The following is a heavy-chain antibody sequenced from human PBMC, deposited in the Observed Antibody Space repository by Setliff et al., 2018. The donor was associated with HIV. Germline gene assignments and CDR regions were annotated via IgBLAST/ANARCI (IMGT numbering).Heavy chain of an antibody. Sequence: GGSLRLSCAASGFSFSSYWMHWVRQAPGKGLVWVSRINTDGSSTSYADSVKGRFTISRDNAKNTLYLQMNSLSADDTAVYYCVRGSGYYYFDNWGQGALVTVSS. CDR3: VRGSGYYYFDN. V-gene: IGHV3-74*01. CDR1: GFSFSSYW. D-gene: IGHD3-22*01. CDR2: INTDGSST. J-gene: IGHJ4*02.